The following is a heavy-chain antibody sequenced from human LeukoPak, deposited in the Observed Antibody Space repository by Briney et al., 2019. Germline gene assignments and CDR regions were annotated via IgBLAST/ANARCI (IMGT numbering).Heavy chain of an antibody. CDR3: ARDRVAVAGKDNWFDP. J-gene: IGHJ5*02. D-gene: IGHD6-19*01. V-gene: IGHV1-18*01. CDR1: GYTFTSYG. Sequence: GASVKVSCKASGYTFTSYGISWVRQAPGQGLEWMGWISAYNGNTNYAQKLQGRVTMTTDTSTSTAYMELRSLRSDDTAVYYCARDRVAVAGKDNWFDPWGQGTLVTVSS. CDR2: ISAYNGNT.